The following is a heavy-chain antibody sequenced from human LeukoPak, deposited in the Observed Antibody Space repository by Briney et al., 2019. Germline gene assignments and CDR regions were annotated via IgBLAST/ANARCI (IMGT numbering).Heavy chain of an antibody. D-gene: IGHD5-18*01. CDR1: GGSISSYY. J-gene: IGHJ4*02. CDR2: INHSGST. CDR3: ATGRRRYSYGRLDY. V-gene: IGHV4-34*01. Sequence: PSETLSLTCTVSGGSISSYYWSWIRQPPGKGLEWIGEINHSGSTNYNPSLKSRVTISVDTSKNQFSLKLSSVTAADTAVYYCATGRRRYSYGRLDYWGQGTLVTVSS.